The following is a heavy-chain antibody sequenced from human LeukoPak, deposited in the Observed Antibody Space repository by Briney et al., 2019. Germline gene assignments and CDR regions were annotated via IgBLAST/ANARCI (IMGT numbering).Heavy chain of an antibody. J-gene: IGHJ4*02. V-gene: IGHV3-23*01. CDR3: ASFHYYGSGAYYLSY. CDR2: IGDSGATT. CDR1: GFTLSSYA. Sequence: GGSLRLSCAAAGFTLSSYAMTWVRQAPGKGLEWVSDIGDSGATTYYADSVKGRFTISRDNSKNTLYLQMSSLRAEDTAVYFCASFHYYGSGAYYLSYWGQGTLVTVSS. D-gene: IGHD3-10*01.